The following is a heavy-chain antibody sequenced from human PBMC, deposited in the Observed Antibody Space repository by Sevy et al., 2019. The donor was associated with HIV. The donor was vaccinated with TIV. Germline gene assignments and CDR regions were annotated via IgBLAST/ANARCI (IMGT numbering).Heavy chain of an antibody. CDR3: AREAGGYDYDYGMDV. Sequence: ETLSLTCSISGGTIVSSGHYWGWIRQTPGKGLEWIGSIYYNGHTFYTPSLKSRLTISIDTSKNQFSLTLGSVTVADTAVYFCAREAGGYDYDYGMDVWGQGTTVTVSS. J-gene: IGHJ6*02. V-gene: IGHV4-39*02. CDR1: GGTIVSSGHY. D-gene: IGHD5-12*01. CDR2: IYYNGHT.